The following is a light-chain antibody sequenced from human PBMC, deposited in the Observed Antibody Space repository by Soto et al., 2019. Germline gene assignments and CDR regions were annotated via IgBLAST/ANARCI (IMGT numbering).Light chain of an antibody. CDR1: QSVTSSY. CDR3: QHYGSSLWT. J-gene: IGKJ1*01. V-gene: IGKV3-20*01. CDR2: GVS. Sequence: EIVLTQSLGTLSLSPGERATVSCRASQSVTSSYLAWYQQKPGQAPRLLIYGVSSRATGIPDRFSGSGSGTDFTRTISRLEPEDFAVYYCQHYGSSLWTFGQGTKVEIK.